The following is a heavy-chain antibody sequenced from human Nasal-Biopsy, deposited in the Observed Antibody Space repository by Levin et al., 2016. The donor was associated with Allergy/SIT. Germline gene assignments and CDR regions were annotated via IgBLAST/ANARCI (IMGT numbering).Heavy chain of an antibody. CDR2: ISGSGAST. CDR3: AKDYCRGGGCSVFDY. J-gene: IGHJ4*02. D-gene: IGHD2-15*01. Sequence: GGSLRLSCEASGFTIGSYAMSWVRQAPGKGLEWVSGISGSGASTYYGDPVKGRFSISRDNSKNTVFLQMNSLRAEDTAVYYCAKDYCRGGGCSVFDYWGQGTLVTVSS. V-gene: IGHV3-23*01. CDR1: GFTIGSYA.